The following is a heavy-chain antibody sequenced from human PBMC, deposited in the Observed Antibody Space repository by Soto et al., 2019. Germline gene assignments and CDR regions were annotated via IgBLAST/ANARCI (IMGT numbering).Heavy chain of an antibody. V-gene: IGHV3-23*01. CDR1: GFTFSSYA. Sequence: GGSLRLSCAASGFTFSSYAMSWVRQAPGKGLEWVSLVDSSQHTFYAESVKGRFTVSRDNSKNMVYLQMNSLTADDTALYYCAKWLRGGSYCCDFWGQGTMVTVSS. J-gene: IGHJ4*02. CDR3: AKWLRGGSYCCDF. D-gene: IGHD2-15*01. CDR2: VDSSQHT.